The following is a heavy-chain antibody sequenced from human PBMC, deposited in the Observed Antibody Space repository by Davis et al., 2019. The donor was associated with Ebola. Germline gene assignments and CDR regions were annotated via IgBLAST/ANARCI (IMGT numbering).Heavy chain of an antibody. D-gene: IGHD2-2*01. Sequence: SVKVSCKASGGTFSSYAISWVRQAPGQGLEWMGGIIPIFGTANYAQKFQGRVTMTRDTSTSTVYMELSSLRSEDTAVYYCARDHDVVVPAAIFNWFDPWGQGTLVTVSS. CDR2: IIPIFGTA. J-gene: IGHJ5*02. CDR1: GGTFSSYA. V-gene: IGHV1-69*05. CDR3: ARDHDVVVPAAIFNWFDP.